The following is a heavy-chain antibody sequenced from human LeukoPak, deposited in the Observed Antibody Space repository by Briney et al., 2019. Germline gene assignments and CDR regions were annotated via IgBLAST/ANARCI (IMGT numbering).Heavy chain of an antibody. Sequence: GGSLRLSCAAYGFTFSSYAMHWVRQAPGKGLEWVAVISYDGSNKYYADSVKGRFTISRDNSKNTLYLQMNSLRAEDTAVYYCARGPYCSSTSCYRYYYYVMDVWGQGTTVTVSS. CDR2: ISYDGSNK. CDR3: ARGPYCSSTSCYRYYYYVMDV. CDR1: GFTFSSYA. V-gene: IGHV3-30-3*01. J-gene: IGHJ6*02. D-gene: IGHD2-2*02.